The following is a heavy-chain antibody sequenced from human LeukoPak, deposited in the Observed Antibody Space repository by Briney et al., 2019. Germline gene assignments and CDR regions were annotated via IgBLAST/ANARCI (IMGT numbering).Heavy chain of an antibody. Sequence: ASVKVSSKPSVYTFTAYYMHWVRPAPGQGLEWMGWINPNSGGTNYAQKFQGRVTMTRDTSISTAYMERSRLRSDDAAVYHCARAIGYCSSYSCRYNWFDPWGEGTLGSVSS. V-gene: IGHV1-2*02. D-gene: IGHD2-2*01. CDR1: VYTFTAYY. J-gene: IGHJ5*02. CDR2: INPNSGGT. CDR3: ARAIGYCSSYSCRYNWFDP.